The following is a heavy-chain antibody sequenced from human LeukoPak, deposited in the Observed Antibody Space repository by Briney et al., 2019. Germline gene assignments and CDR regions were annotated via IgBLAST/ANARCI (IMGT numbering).Heavy chain of an antibody. J-gene: IGHJ4*02. CDR1: GFTFGDYA. CDR2: IRSKAYGGTT. CDR3: TRIYDSSGYYDYFDY. Sequence: PGRSLRLSCTASGFTFGDYAMSWVRQAPGKGLEWVGFIRSKAYGGTTEYAASVKGRFTISSDDSKSIAYLQMNSLKTEDTAVYYCTRIYDSSGYYDYFDYWGQGTLVTVSS. V-gene: IGHV3-49*04. D-gene: IGHD3-22*01.